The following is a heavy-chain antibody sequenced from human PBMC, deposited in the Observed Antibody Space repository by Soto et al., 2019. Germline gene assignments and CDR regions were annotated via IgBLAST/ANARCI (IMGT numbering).Heavy chain of an antibody. CDR1: GFTFSSYW. Sequence: GESLKISCAASGFTFSSYWMSWVRQAPGKGLEWVANIKQDGSEKYYVDSVKGRFTISRDNAKNSLYLQMNSLRAEDTAVYYCARAFPPAAMDYYYYMDVWGKGTTVTVSS. CDR3: ARAFPPAAMDYYYYMDV. CDR2: IKQDGSEK. V-gene: IGHV3-7*01. J-gene: IGHJ6*03. D-gene: IGHD2-2*01.